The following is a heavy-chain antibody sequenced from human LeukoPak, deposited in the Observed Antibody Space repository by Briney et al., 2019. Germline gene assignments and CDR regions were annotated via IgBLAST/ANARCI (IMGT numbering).Heavy chain of an antibody. D-gene: IGHD2-2*02. CDR1: GYTFTDYY. J-gene: IGHJ5*02. CDR3: VRDGEGAAISVNYWFDP. Sequence: ASVKVSCKASGYTFTDYYMHWVRQASGQGLEWMGWMNPNNGNTGYAQKFQGRVTMTRDTSISTVYMELRGLRSEDTAVYYCVRDGEGAAISVNYWFDPWGQGTLVTVSS. CDR2: MNPNNGNT. V-gene: IGHV1-8*02.